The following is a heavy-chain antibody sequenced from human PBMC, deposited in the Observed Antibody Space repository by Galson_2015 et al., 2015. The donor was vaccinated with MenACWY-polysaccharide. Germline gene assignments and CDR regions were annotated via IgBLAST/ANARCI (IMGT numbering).Heavy chain of an antibody. CDR3: TKMRDASSLALGS. D-gene: IGHD3-16*01. J-gene: IGHJ4*02. CDR2: IISSGAST. V-gene: IGHV3-23*01. CDR1: GFTFSDYA. Sequence: SLRLSCAASGFTFSDYAMRWVRQAPGKGLQWVSSIISSGASTYYTDSVKGRFTISRDNSKSTLYLQMNSLRVDDTALYFCTKMRDASSLALGSWGQGTLVTVPS.